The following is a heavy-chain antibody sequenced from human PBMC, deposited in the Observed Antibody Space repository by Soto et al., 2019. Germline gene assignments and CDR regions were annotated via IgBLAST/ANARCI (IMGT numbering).Heavy chain of an antibody. CDR3: ARDRGLVSAVGGKMVNHYGLDV. D-gene: IGHD3-10*01. J-gene: IGHJ6*02. CDR2: IIPLLNIL. Sequence: QVQLVQSGAEVKKPGSSVKVSCKASGGTFSRNTISWVRQAPGQGLEWMGRIIPLLNILNYAQNFQGRVMMTADRSTTTVYMEVSSLKSEDTAVYYCARDRGLVSAVGGKMVNHYGLDVWGQGTTVTVSS. V-gene: IGHV1-69*08. CDR1: GGTFSRNT.